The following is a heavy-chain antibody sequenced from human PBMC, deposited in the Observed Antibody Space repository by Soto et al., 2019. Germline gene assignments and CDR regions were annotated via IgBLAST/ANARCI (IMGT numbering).Heavy chain of an antibody. CDR3: ATGGVWSGYYDYDYYYMDV. Sequence: ASVKVSCKASGYTFTSYAMHWVRQAPGERLEWMGWINAGNGNTKYSQKFQGRVTITRDTSASTAYMELSSLRSEDTAVYYCATGGVWSGYYDYDYYYMDVWGKGTTVTVSS. CDR2: INAGNGNT. J-gene: IGHJ6*03. CDR1: GYTFTSYA. D-gene: IGHD3-3*01. V-gene: IGHV1-3*01.